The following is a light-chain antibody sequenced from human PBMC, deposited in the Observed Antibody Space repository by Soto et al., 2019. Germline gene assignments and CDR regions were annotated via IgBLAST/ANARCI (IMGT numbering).Light chain of an antibody. CDR1: SSDIGGYNY. V-gene: IGLV2-14*03. J-gene: IGLJ3*02. CDR3: SSYISSNTVM. CDR2: DVS. Sequence: QSALTQPASVSGSPGHSITIACTGTSSDIGGYNYVSWYQHHPGKVPKLMIFDVSYRPSGVSNRFSGSKSGNTASLTISGLKAEDEADYYCSSYISSNTVMFGGGTK.